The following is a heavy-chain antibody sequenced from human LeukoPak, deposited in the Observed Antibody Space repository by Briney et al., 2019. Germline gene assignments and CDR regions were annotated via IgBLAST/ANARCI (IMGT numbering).Heavy chain of an antibody. J-gene: IGHJ3*02. Sequence: SETLSLTCTVSGGSIGSYYWSWIRQPPGKGLEWIGYIYYSGSTNYNPSLKSRVTISVDTSKNQFSLKLSSVTAADTAVYYCARDYLAYYYDSSGYIDAFDIWGQGTMVTVSS. D-gene: IGHD3-22*01. CDR1: GGSIGSYY. V-gene: IGHV4-59*01. CDR2: IYYSGST. CDR3: ARDYLAYYYDSSGYIDAFDI.